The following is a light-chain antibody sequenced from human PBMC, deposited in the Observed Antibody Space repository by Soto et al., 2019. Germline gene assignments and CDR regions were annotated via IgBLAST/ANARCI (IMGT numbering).Light chain of an antibody. V-gene: IGKV3-15*01. CDR3: QQYNNWPPLT. J-gene: IGKJ5*01. Sequence: IVLTQSPGTLSLSPGERATLSCRAGQSIGSDLAWYQQRPGQAPRLLIYDASTRATDIPARFSGTGSGTDFTLTISSLQSEDFAVYYCQQYNNWPPLTFGQGTRLEIK. CDR1: QSIGSD. CDR2: DAS.